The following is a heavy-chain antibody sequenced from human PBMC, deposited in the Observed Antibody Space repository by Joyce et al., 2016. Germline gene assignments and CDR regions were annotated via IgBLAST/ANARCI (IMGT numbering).Heavy chain of an antibody. CDR1: GYTFISYY. J-gene: IGHJ6*02. CDR2: IKPSGGST. CDR3: AREPYYDFWSGPYYYGMDV. Sequence: QVQLVQSGAEVKKPGASVKVSCKTSGYTFISYYMHWVRQAPGQGLEWMGIIKPSGGSTSYTQKFQGRVTMTRDKSTSTVYMELSSLRSEDTAVYYCAREPYYDFWSGPYYYGMDVWGQGTTVTVSS. V-gene: IGHV1-46*01. D-gene: IGHD3-3*01.